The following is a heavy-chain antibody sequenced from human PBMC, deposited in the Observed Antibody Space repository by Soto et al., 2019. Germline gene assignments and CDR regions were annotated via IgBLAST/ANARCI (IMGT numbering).Heavy chain of an antibody. D-gene: IGHD2-15*01. CDR2: IVVGSGNT. CDR1: GFTFTSSA. V-gene: IGHV1-58*02. J-gene: IGHJ6*03. Sequence: ASVKVSCKASGFTFTSSAMQWVRQARGQRLEWIGWIVVGSGNTNYAQKFQERVTITRDMSTSTAYMELGSLRSEDTAVYYCAANGYCSGGSCYSGYYYYYMDVWGKGTTVTVSS. CDR3: AANGYCSGGSCYSGYYYYYMDV.